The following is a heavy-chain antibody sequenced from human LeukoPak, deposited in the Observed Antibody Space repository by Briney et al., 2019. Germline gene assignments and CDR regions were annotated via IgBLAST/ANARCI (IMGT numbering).Heavy chain of an antibody. CDR3: ARDNGRRDGYKN. Sequence: SVKVSSKASGGTFSSYAISWVRQAPGQGLEWMGRIIPILGIANYAQKFQGRVTITADKSTSTAYMELSSLRSEDTAVYYCARDNGRRDGYKNWGQGTLVTVSS. CDR2: IIPILGIA. CDR1: GGTFSSYA. J-gene: IGHJ4*02. V-gene: IGHV1-69*04. D-gene: IGHD5-24*01.